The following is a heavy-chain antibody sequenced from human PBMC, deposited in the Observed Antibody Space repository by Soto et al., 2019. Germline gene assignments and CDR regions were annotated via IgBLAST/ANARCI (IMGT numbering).Heavy chain of an antibody. CDR2: ISAYNGNT. CDR3: ARGSSDYGDYFGPEYFQH. Sequence: ASVKVSCKASGYTFTSYGISWVRQAPGQGLEWMGWISAYNGNTNYAQKLQGRVTMTTDTSTSTAYMELRSLRSDDTAVYYCARGSSDYGDYFGPEYFQHWGQGTLVTVSS. CDR1: GYTFTSYG. D-gene: IGHD4-17*01. V-gene: IGHV1-18*04. J-gene: IGHJ1*01.